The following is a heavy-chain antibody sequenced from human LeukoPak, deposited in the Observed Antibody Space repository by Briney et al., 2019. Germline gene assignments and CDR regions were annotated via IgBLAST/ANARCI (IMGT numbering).Heavy chain of an antibody. CDR2: IYTSGST. CDR3: ARGPHYAIFGVVKPSGAFDI. Sequence: SQTLSLTCTVSGGSISSGSYYWSWIRQPAGKGLEWIGRIYTSGSTNYNPSLKSRITISVDTSKNQFSLKLSSVTAADTAVYYCARGPHYAIFGVVKPSGAFDIWGQGTMVTVSS. CDR1: GGSISSGSYY. J-gene: IGHJ3*02. V-gene: IGHV4-61*02. D-gene: IGHD3-3*01.